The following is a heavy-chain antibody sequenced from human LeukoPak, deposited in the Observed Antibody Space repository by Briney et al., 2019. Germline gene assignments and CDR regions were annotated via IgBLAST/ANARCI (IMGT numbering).Heavy chain of an antibody. J-gene: IGHJ6*02. D-gene: IGHD4-17*01. CDR1: GFTFSDYY. Sequence: PGGSLRLSCAASGFTFSDYYMSRIRQAPGKGLEWVSYISSSSSYTNYADSVKGRFTISRDNAKNSLYLQMNSLRAEDTAVYYCARTMTTVTFYYYYGMDVWGQGTTVTVSS. CDR3: ARTMTTVTFYYYYGMDV. V-gene: IGHV3-11*06. CDR2: ISSSSSYT.